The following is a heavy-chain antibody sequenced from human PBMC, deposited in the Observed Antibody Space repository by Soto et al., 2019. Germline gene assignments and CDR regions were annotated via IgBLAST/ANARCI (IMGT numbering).Heavy chain of an antibody. Sequence: GESLKISCKGSGYSFTSYWIGWVRQMPGKGLEWMGIIYPGDSDTRYSPSFQGQVTISADKSISTAYLQWSSLKASDTAMYYCARHKTHYDILTGYLTPDYWGQGTLVTVSS. J-gene: IGHJ4*02. V-gene: IGHV5-51*01. D-gene: IGHD3-9*01. CDR2: IYPGDSDT. CDR3: ARHKTHYDILTGYLTPDY. CDR1: GYSFTSYW.